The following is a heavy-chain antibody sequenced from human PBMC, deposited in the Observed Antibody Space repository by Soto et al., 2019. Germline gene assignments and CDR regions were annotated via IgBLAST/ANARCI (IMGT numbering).Heavy chain of an antibody. CDR1: GGSFSGYY. CDR2: INHSGST. CDR3: ARRGRDTAMVWYAENYYYYMDV. Sequence: QVQLQQWGAGLLKPSETLSLTCAVYGGSFSGYYWSWIRQPPGKGLEWIGEINHSGSTNYNPSLKSRVTISVDTSKNQFSLKLSSVTAADTAVYYCARRGRDTAMVWYAENYYYYMDVWGKGTTVTVSS. D-gene: IGHD5-18*01. J-gene: IGHJ6*03. V-gene: IGHV4-34*01.